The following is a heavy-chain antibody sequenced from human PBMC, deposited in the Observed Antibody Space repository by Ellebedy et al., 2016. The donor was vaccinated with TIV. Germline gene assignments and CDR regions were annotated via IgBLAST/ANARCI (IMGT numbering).Heavy chain of an antibody. CDR2: ISGSGGST. Sequence: PGGSLRLSCAASGLTFRSYDMSWVRQAPGKGLEWVSGISGSGGSTYYADSVTGRFTISKDNSNNTLYLHMNGLRAEDTAVYYCARGRGGNTGTDYFDYWGQGTLVTVSS. J-gene: IGHJ4*02. D-gene: IGHD1-26*01. CDR1: GLTFRSYD. CDR3: ARGRGGNTGTDYFDY. V-gene: IGHV3-23*01.